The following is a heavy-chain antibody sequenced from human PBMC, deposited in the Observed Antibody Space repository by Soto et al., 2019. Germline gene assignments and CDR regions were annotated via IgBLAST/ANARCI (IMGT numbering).Heavy chain of an antibody. D-gene: IGHD1-26*01. CDR2: IHHSGST. Sequence: QVQLQESGPGLVKPSGTLSLTCAVSGASISSTSTGDWWSWVRQPPGKGLEWIGEIHHSGSTNYNPSLKSRVTMSVDKSKNQFSLRLSSVTAADTAVYYCAKMVGATQVDNWGQGTLVTVSS. V-gene: IGHV4-4*02. J-gene: IGHJ4*02. CDR1: GASISSTSTGDW. CDR3: AKMVGATQVDN.